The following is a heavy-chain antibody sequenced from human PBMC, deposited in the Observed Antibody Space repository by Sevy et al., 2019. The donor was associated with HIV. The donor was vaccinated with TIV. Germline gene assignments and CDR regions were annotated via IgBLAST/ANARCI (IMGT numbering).Heavy chain of an antibody. CDR3: ARRADYYDSSVAFDI. V-gene: IGHV5-51*01. Sequence: GESLKISCKGSEYSFTSYWIGWVRQMPGKGLEWMGIIYPGDSDTRYIPSFQGQVTISADKSTSTAYLQWSSLKASDTAMYYCARRADYYDSSVAFDIWGHGTMVTVSS. CDR2: IYPGDSDT. D-gene: IGHD3-22*01. CDR1: EYSFTSYW. J-gene: IGHJ3*02.